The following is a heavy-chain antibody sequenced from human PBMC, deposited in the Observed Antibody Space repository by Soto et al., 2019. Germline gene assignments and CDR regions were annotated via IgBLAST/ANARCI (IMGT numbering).Heavy chain of an antibody. CDR3: ARGAYNWNDDWFDP. D-gene: IGHD1-20*01. V-gene: IGHV4-59*01. CDR2: IYYSGST. CDR1: GGSISSYY. J-gene: IGHJ5*02. Sequence: SETLSLTCTVSGGSISSYYWSWIRQPPGKGLEWIGYIYYSGSTNYNPSLKSRVTISVDTSKNQFSLKLSSVTAADTAVYYCARGAYNWNDDWFDPWGQGTLVT.